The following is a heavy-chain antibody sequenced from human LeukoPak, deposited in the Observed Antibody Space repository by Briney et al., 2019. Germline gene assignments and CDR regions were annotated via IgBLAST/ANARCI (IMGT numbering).Heavy chain of an antibody. Sequence: GGSLGLSCAAFGFTFSSYAINWVRQAPGKGLEWVSVISDSGGSTFYADSVKGRFTISRDNSKNTLYLQMSGLRTEDTAAYYCARSLKWNLVGFDYWGQGTLVTVSS. CDR1: GFTFSSYA. CDR3: ARSLKWNLVGFDY. V-gene: IGHV3-23*01. D-gene: IGHD1-1*01. CDR2: ISDSGGST. J-gene: IGHJ4*02.